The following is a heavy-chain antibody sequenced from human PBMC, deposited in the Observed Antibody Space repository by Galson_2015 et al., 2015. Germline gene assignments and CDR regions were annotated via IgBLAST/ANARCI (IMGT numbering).Heavy chain of an antibody. V-gene: IGHV2-5*02. CDR3: AHGEFWSGQGYAFDI. J-gene: IGHJ3*02. CDR2: IYWDDDK. D-gene: IGHD3-3*01. CDR1: GFSLSTSGVG. Sequence: ALVKPTQTLTLTCTFSGFSLSTSGVGVGWIRQPPGKALEWLALIYWDDDKRYSPSLKSRLTITKDTSKNQVVLTMTNMDPVDTATHYCAHGEFWSGQGYAFDIWGQGTMVTVSS.